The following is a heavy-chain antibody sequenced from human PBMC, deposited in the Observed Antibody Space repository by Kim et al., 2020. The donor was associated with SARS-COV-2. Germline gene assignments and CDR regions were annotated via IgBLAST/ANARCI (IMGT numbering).Heavy chain of an antibody. CDR3: TTVAGATTGVFDY. D-gene: IGHD1-26*01. V-gene: IGHV3-15*01. J-gene: IGHJ4*02. Sequence: YAAPVKGRFTISRDVSKNTLYLQMNSLKTEDTAMYYCTTVAGATTGVFDYWGQGTLVTVSS.